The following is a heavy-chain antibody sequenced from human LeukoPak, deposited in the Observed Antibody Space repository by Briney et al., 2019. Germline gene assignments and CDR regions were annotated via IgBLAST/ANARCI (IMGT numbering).Heavy chain of an antibody. CDR2: VYYTGVT. Sequence: SETLSLTCTVSGASISSGHYWGWIRQPPGKGLEWVGSVYYTGVTDYTPSLKSRVTISVERSKNQFSLKLRSVTAADTAVYYCARGPDSGWCPSSWGQGTLVTVSS. CDR1: GASISSGHY. V-gene: IGHV4-39*01. D-gene: IGHD6-19*01. CDR3: ARGPDSGWCPSS. J-gene: IGHJ5*02.